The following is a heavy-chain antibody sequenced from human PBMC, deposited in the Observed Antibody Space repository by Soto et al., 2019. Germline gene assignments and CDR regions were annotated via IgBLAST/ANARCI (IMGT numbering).Heavy chain of an antibody. CDR1: GGSTSSSSYY. J-gene: IGHJ5*02. CDR2: IYYSGST. D-gene: IGHD2-15*01. V-gene: IGHV4-39*01. CDR3: ACLPTGDIVVVVAHEYNWFDP. Sequence: PSETLSLTCTVSGGSTSSSSYYWGWIRQPPGKGLEWIGSIYYSGSTYYNTSLKSRVTISVDTSKNRFSLKLRPVTAADTAVYYCACLPTGDIVVVVAHEYNWFDPWGQGTLVTVSS.